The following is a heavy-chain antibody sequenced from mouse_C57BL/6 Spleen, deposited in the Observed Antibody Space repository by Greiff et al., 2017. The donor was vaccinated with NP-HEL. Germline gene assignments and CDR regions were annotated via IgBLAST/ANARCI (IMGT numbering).Heavy chain of an antibody. V-gene: IGHV1-64*01. CDR3: TPDYDEAWFAY. J-gene: IGHJ3*01. D-gene: IGHD2-4*01. CDR2: IHPNSGST. CDR1: GYTFTSYW. Sequence: QVQLKQSGAELVKPGASVKLSCKASGYTFTSYWMHWVKQRPGQGLEWIGMIHPNSGSTNYNEKFKSKATLTVDKSSSTAYMQLSSLTSEDSAVYYCTPDYDEAWFAYWGQGTLVTVSA.